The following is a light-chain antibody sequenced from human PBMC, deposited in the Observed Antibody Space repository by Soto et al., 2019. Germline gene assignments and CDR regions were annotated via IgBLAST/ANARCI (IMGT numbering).Light chain of an antibody. V-gene: IGKV1-9*01. CDR3: QQYGRSPFT. CDR2: AAS. Sequence: DIQLTQSPSFLSPSIGESVTITCRASQVISTSLAWYQVKPGKAPKLLIYAASTLESGVPSRFSATVSGTEFSLTITSLQPEDFATYYCQQYGRSPFTFGPGTKVDIK. J-gene: IGKJ3*01. CDR1: QVISTS.